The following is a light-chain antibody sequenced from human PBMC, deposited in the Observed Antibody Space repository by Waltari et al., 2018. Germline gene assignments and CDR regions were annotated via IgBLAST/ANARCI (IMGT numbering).Light chain of an antibody. CDR2: DVT. CDR1: SSDVGGSDS. J-gene: IGLJ2*01. CDR3: CSYAGSSVL. Sequence: QSALTQPRSVSGSPGQSVTISCTGTSSDVGGSDSVSWYQQHPGKAPKLMIYDVTKRPSGGPGRLSGSKSGNAASLTISGLQVEDEAGYYCCSYAGSSVLFGGGTKLTVL. V-gene: IGLV2-11*01.